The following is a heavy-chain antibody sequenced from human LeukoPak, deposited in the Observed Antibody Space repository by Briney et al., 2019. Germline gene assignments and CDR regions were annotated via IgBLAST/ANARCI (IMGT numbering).Heavy chain of an antibody. V-gene: IGHV5-51*01. CDR3: ARQNDFRLDY. Sequence: GESLKISCKGSGYSFTSYWIGWVRQMPGKGLEWMGIIYPSDSETRYSPSFQGQVTISADMSISIAFLQWSSLKASDTAMYYCARQNDFRLDYWGQGTLVTVSS. CDR2: IYPSDSET. D-gene: IGHD3-3*01. J-gene: IGHJ4*02. CDR1: GYSFTSYW.